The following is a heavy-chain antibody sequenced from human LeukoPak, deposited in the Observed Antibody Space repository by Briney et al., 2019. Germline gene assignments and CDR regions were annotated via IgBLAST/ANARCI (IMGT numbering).Heavy chain of an antibody. CDR1: GYTFTSYG. V-gene: IGHV1-18*01. D-gene: IGHD5-18*01. CDR3: ARYSYGYPYYYGMDV. J-gene: IGHJ6*02. CDR2: ISAYNGNT. Sequence: GSVKVSCKASGYTFTSYGISWVRQAPGQGLEWMGWISAYNGNTNYAQKLQGRVTMTTDTSTSTAYMELRSLRSDDTAVYYCARYSYGYPYYYGMDVWSQGTTVTVSS.